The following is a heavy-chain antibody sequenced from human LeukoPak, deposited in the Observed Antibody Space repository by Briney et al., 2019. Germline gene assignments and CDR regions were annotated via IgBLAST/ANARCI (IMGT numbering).Heavy chain of an antibody. V-gene: IGHV1-8*01. CDR3: ARGLYSSGYPYPYY. CDR2: MNPNSGNT. J-gene: IGHJ4*02. D-gene: IGHD6-19*01. Sequence: ASVKVSCKASGYTFTSYDINWVRQATGQGLEWMGWMNPNSGNTGYAQKFQGRVTMTRNTSISTAYMELSSLRSEDTAVYYCARGLYSSGYPYPYYWGQGTLVTVSS. CDR1: GYTFTSYD.